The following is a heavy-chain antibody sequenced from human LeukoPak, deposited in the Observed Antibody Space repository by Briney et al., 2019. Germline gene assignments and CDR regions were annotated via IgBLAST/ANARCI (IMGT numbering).Heavy chain of an antibody. J-gene: IGHJ4*02. CDR1: EFTFGDYW. CDR3: ARGQFQLS. CDR2: VNLDGSEK. V-gene: IGHV3-7*04. Sequence: GGSLRLSCAASEFTFGDYWMTWVRQAPGKGLEWVANVNLDGSEKYYVDSVKGRFTITRDNAKDSMYLQMNSLRAEDTAVYYCARGQFQLSWGQGALVTVSS. D-gene: IGHD1-1*01.